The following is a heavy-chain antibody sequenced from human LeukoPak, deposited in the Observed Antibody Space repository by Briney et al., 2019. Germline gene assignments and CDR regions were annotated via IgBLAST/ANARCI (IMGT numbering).Heavy chain of an antibody. J-gene: IGHJ4*02. D-gene: IGHD2-15*01. CDR1: GGSISRGYW. CDR3: ARAPGAALD. CDR2: ILHSGST. Sequence: SGTLSLTCVVSGGSISRGYWWSWVRQSPGKGLEWIGEILHSGSTNYNPSLKSRVTVSLDTSKNQFSLKLSSVTAADTAVYYCARAPGAALDWGQGTLVTVSS. V-gene: IGHV4-4*02.